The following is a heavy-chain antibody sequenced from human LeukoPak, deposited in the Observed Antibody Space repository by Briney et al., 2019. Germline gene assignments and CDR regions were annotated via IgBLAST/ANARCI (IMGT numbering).Heavy chain of an antibody. V-gene: IGHV3-23*01. Sequence: PGGSLRLSCAASGFTFSTYAMNWVRQAPGKRLEWVSSITDSGRDTYYAGSVKGRITISRDNSRNTLYLQMNSLRAEDTAVYYCASTGQLESDWFDPWGQGTLVTVSS. CDR3: ASTGQLESDWFDP. J-gene: IGHJ5*02. CDR2: ITDSGRDT. D-gene: IGHD1-1*01. CDR1: GFTFSTYA.